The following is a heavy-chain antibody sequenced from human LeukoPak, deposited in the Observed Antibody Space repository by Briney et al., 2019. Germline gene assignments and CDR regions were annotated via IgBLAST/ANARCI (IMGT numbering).Heavy chain of an antibody. CDR2: INPNNGGT. V-gene: IGHV1-2*04. CDR3: ARDRHSGNYYLDY. D-gene: IGHD1-26*01. J-gene: IGHJ4*02. CDR1: GYTFTGYY. Sequence: ASVKVSCKASGYTFTGYYIHWVRQAPGQGLEWMGWINPNNGGTNYVQKFQGWVTMTRDTSISTAYMELSRLRSNDTAVYYYARDRHSGNYYLDYWGQGTLVTVSS.